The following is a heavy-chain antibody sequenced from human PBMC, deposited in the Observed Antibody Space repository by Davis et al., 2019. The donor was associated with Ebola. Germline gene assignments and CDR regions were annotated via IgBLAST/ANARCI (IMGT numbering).Heavy chain of an antibody. D-gene: IGHD3-10*01. CDR2: IYSGGSR. V-gene: IGHV3-53*01. CDR3: ASGFGNYLNY. J-gene: IGHJ4*02. CDR1: GFTFISYW. Sequence: GGSLRLSCAASGFTFISYWMNWVRQAPGKGLEWVSVIYSGGSRYYTDSVKGRFTISRDTSKNMLYLQMNSLRAEDTAVYFCASGFGNYLNYWGQGTLVTVSS.